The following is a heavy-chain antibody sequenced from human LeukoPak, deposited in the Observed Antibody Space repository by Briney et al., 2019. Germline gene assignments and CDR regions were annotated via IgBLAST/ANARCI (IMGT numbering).Heavy chain of an antibody. CDR1: GYTFSDFY. V-gene: IGHV1-2*02. D-gene: IGHD3-3*02. CDR2: ITPKSGDT. J-gene: IGHJ4*02. CDR3: ARVRLADERAWAY. Sequence: ASVKVSCKASGYTFSDFYIHWVRQAPGQGLEYVGWITPKSGDTYSPQRFQGRVTMTWDASISTAYMELSSPRSDDTAVYFCARVRLADERAWAYWGQGTLVTVSS.